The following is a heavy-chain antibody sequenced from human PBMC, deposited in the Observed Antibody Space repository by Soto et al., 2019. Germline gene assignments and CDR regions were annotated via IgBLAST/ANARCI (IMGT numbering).Heavy chain of an antibody. J-gene: IGHJ2*01. Sequence: QAQLVQSGAEVKKPGASVKVSCQASGYTFTAQYLHWVRKAPGEGLEWMGGIIPIFGTANYAQKFQGRGTITADTSANTVYLELSSLRSEDTAVYYCASTKYDSSAYYYWYLGLWGRGTLVTVSS. D-gene: IGHD3-22*01. V-gene: IGHV1-69*06. CDR3: ASTKYDSSAYYYWYLGL. CDR2: IIPIFGTA. CDR1: GYTFTAQY.